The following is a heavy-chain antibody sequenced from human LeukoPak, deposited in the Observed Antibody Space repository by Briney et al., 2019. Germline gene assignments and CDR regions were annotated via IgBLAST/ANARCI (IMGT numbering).Heavy chain of an antibody. CDR2: ISGSGGST. J-gene: IGHJ5*02. V-gene: IGHV3-23*01. CDR1: GFTFSSYG. CDR3: AKDKLNLTMGVGNWFDP. D-gene: IGHD4/OR15-4a*01. Sequence: GGSLRLSCAASGFTFSSYGMSWVRQAPGKGLEWVSAISGSGGSTYYADSVKGRFTISRDNSKNTLYLRMNSLRAEDTAVYYCAKDKLNLTMGVGNWFDPWGQGTLVTVSS.